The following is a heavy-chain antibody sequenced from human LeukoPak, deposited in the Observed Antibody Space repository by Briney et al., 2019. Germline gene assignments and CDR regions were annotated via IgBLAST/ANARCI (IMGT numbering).Heavy chain of an antibody. CDR2: ISSSSSYI. CDR3: ARRSGWHDAFDI. CDR1: GFTFSSYS. J-gene: IGHJ3*02. V-gene: IGHV3-21*01. Sequence: GGSLRLSCAASGFTFSSYSMNWVRQAPGKGLEWVSSISSSSSYIYYADSVKGRFTISRDNAKNSLYLQMNSLRAEDTAVYYCARRSGWHDAFDIWGQGTTVTVSS. D-gene: IGHD5-24*01.